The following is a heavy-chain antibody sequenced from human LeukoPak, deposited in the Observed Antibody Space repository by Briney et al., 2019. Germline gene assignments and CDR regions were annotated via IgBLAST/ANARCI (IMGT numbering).Heavy chain of an antibody. D-gene: IGHD4-17*01. CDR3: AKDVRGGDHGDYTFQH. Sequence: PGGSLRLSCAASGFTFSSYAMNWVRQAPGKGLEWVSTISNSGDRTYYADSVKGRFTISRDNSKNTLYLQMNSLRTEDTAVYYCAKDVRGGDHGDYTFQHWGQGTLVTVSS. CDR1: GFTFSSYA. V-gene: IGHV3-23*01. CDR2: ISNSGDRT. J-gene: IGHJ1*01.